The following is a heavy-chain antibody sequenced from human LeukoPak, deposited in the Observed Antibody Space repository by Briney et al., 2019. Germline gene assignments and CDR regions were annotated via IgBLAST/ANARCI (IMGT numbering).Heavy chain of an antibody. Sequence: SQTLSLTCAVSGGSISSGGYYWSWIRQHPGMGLEWIGYIYYSGSTYYNPSLKSRVTISVDTSKNQFSLKLSSVTAADTAVYYCARAPTLYAFDIWGQGTMVTVSS. CDR1: GGSISSGGYY. CDR3: ARAPTLYAFDI. V-gene: IGHV4-31*11. J-gene: IGHJ3*02. CDR2: IYYSGST.